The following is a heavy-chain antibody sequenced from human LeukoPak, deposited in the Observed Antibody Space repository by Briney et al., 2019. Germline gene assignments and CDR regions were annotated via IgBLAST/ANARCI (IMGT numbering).Heavy chain of an antibody. CDR2: ISSSGTYI. V-gene: IGHV3-21*01. Sequence: GGSLRLSCAASAFTFSSYNMNWVRQAPGKGLEWVSSISSSGTYIYYADSVKGRFTISRDNAKNSVYLQMNSLRVEDTAVYYCARDRGSYRPIDYWGQGTLVTVSS. D-gene: IGHD1-26*01. CDR1: AFTFSSYN. CDR3: ARDRGSYRPIDY. J-gene: IGHJ4*02.